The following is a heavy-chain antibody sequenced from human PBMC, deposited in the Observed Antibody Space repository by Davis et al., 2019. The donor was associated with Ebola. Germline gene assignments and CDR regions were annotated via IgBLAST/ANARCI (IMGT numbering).Heavy chain of an antibody. D-gene: IGHD2-2*01. CDR2: INPSGGST. CDR1: GYTFTSYY. Sequence: GESLKISCAASGYTFTSYYMHWVRQAPGQGLEWMGIINPSGGSTSYAQKFQGRVTMTRDTSTSTVYMELSSLRSEDTAVYYCARDPGYCSSTSCYDMDVWGKGTTVTVSS. CDR3: ARDPGYCSSTSCYDMDV. J-gene: IGHJ6*03. V-gene: IGHV1-46*01.